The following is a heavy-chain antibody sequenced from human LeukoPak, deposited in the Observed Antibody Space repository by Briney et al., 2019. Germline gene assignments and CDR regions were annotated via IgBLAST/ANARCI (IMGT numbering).Heavy chain of an antibody. CDR3: ARVSYYDSSGNRGAFDY. J-gene: IGHJ4*02. V-gene: IGHV4-34*01. D-gene: IGHD3-22*01. Sequence: SETLSLTCAVYGGSFSGYYWSWIRQPPGKGLEWIGEINNSGSTNYNPSLKSRVTISVDKSKNQFSLELSSVTAADTAVYYCARVSYYDSSGNRGAFDYWGQGTLVTVSS. CDR1: GGSFSGYY. CDR2: INNSGST.